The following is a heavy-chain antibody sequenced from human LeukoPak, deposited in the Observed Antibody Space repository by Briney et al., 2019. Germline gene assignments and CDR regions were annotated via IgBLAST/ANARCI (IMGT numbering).Heavy chain of an antibody. J-gene: IGHJ4*02. CDR2: ISSSSSYI. V-gene: IGHV3-21*01. Sequence: GGSLRLSCAASGFTFSSYSMNWVRQAPGKELEWVSSISSSSSYIYYADSVKGRFTISRDNAKNSLYLQMNSLRAEDTAVYYCARVAVGSYSFSWGQGTLVTVSS. CDR1: GFTFSSYS. D-gene: IGHD1-26*01. CDR3: ARVAVGSYSFS.